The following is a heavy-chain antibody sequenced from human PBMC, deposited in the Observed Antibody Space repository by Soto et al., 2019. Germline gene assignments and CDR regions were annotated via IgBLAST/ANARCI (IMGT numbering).Heavy chain of an antibody. V-gene: IGHV3-23*01. CDR2: INIVGGAT. Sequence: EVQLLESGGVLVQPGGSLRLSCTASGFTFSSFAMSWVRQAPGKGLEWVSSINIVGGATNFADSVKGRFTISRDDSKNTLYLQMNSLRAEDTAVYYCAKNYYFDCWGQGTRVTVSS. CDR1: GFTFSSFA. CDR3: AKNYYFDC. J-gene: IGHJ4*02.